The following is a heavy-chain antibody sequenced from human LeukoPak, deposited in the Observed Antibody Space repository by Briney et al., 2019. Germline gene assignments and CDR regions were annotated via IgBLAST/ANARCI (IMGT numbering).Heavy chain of an antibody. CDR3: AIATVHLFSPS. CDR2: IYHSGST. CDR1: GYSISSGYY. V-gene: IGHV4-38-2*02. J-gene: IGHJ5*01. Sequence: SETLSLTCTVSGYSISSGYYWGWIRQPPGKGLEWIGSIYHSGSTYYNPSLKSRVTISVDTSKNQFALKLSSVTAADTAVYYPAIATVHLFSPSWGHGTLVPVSS. D-gene: IGHD2-21*01.